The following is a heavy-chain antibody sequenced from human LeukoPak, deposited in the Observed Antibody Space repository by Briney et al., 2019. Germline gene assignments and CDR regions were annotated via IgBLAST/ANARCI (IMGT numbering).Heavy chain of an antibody. CDR2: ISGSGGST. J-gene: IGHJ6*02. V-gene: IGHV3-23*01. Sequence: PGGSLRLSCTASGFTFNIYAMSWVRRAPGKGLEWVSGISGSGGSTYYADSVKGRFTISRHNSKNTLYLQMNSLTADDTAVYYCAKDRSNPTPVTRYGLDVWGQGTTVTVSS. CDR3: AKDRSNPTPVTRYGLDV. D-gene: IGHD4-17*01. CDR1: GFTFNIYA.